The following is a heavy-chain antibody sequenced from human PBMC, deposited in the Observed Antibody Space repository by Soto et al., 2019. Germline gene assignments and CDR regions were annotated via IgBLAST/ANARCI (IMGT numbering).Heavy chain of an antibody. CDR1: GYTFTSYG. CDR3: ARDIYYDSSGYYDDLYYYYYGMDV. Sequence: GASVKVSCKASGYTFTSYGISWVRQAPGQGLEWMGWISAYNGNTNYAQKLQGRVTMTTDTSTSTAYMELRSLRSDDTAVYYCARDIYYDSSGYYDDLYYYYYGMDVWGQGTTVTVS. J-gene: IGHJ6*02. D-gene: IGHD3-22*01. V-gene: IGHV1-18*04. CDR2: ISAYNGNT.